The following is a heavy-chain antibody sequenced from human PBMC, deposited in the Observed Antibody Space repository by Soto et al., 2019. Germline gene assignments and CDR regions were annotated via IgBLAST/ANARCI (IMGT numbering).Heavy chain of an antibody. CDR1: AFTFSSYA. CDR3: AKGGLLWFGESHYGMDV. J-gene: IGHJ6*02. Sequence: AGPLILSYAASAFTFSSYAMSGVRQAPGKGLEWVSAISGSGGSTYYADSVKGRFTISRDNSKNTLYLQMNSLRAEDTAVYYCAKGGLLWFGESHYGMDVWGQGTTVTVSS. CDR2: ISGSGGST. D-gene: IGHD3-10*01. V-gene: IGHV3-23*01.